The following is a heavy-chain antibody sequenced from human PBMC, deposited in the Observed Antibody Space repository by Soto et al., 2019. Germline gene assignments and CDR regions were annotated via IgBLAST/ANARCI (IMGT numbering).Heavy chain of an antibody. CDR1: GGSISSGDYY. J-gene: IGHJ6*02. CDR2: IYYSGST. D-gene: IGHD3-3*01. Sequence: LSLTCTVSGGSISSGDYYWSWIRQPPGKGLEWIGYIYYSGSTYYNPSLKSRVTISVDTSKNQFSLKLSSVTAADTAVYYCAREGRIWSGYHLYYYYGMDVWGQGTTVTVSS. CDR3: AREGRIWSGYHLYYYYGMDV. V-gene: IGHV4-30-4*01.